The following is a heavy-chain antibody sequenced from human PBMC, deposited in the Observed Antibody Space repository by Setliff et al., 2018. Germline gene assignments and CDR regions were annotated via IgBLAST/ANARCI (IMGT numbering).Heavy chain of an antibody. CDR3: ARDDSNDYYDFWSGYSDAFDI. CDR1: GFTFSSYG. D-gene: IGHD3-3*01. J-gene: IGHJ3*02. CDR2: IWYDGSNK. Sequence: GGSLRLSCAASGFTFSSYGMHWVRQAPGKGLEWVAVIWYDGSNKYYADSVKGRFTISRDNAKNSLYLQMNSLRAEDTAVYYCARDDSNDYYDFWSGYSDAFDIWGQGTMVTVSS. V-gene: IGHV3-33*01.